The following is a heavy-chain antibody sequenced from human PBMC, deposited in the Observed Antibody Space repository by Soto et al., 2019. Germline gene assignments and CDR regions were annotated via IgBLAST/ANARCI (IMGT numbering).Heavy chain of an antibody. CDR3: ARAGTAMVQLDY. D-gene: IGHD5-18*01. CDR2: IYSSGST. CDR1: DGSISSYF. Sequence: PSETLSLTCTVSDGSISSYFWSWIRQPPGKGLEWIGYIYSSGSTNYNPSLKSRVTISVDTSKNQFSLKLTSVTAADTAVYYYARAGTAMVQLDYWGQGTLVTVSS. V-gene: IGHV4-59*01. J-gene: IGHJ4*02.